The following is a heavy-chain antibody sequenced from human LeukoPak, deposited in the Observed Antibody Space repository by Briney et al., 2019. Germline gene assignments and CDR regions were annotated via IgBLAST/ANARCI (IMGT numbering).Heavy chain of an antibody. J-gene: IGHJ4*02. D-gene: IGHD2-21*02. Sequence: PGGSLRLSCAASGFTFSSYAMSWVRQAPGKGLEWVSGVTGSGGNTYYADSVKGRFTISRDNSKNTLYLQMNSLRAEDTAVYYCAKKSVAAIPPIYWGQGTLVTVSS. CDR2: VTGSGGNT. CDR1: GFTFSSYA. V-gene: IGHV3-23*01. CDR3: AKKSVAAIPPIY.